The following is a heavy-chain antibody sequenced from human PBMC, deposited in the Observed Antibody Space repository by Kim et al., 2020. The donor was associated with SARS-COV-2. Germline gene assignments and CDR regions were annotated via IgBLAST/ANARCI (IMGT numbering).Heavy chain of an antibody. CDR3: ASDSKVAVFDS. V-gene: IGHV7-4-1*02. CDR1: GYTVHRSA. J-gene: IGHJ4*02. Sequence: ASVKVSCKASGYTVHRSAINWVRQAPGQGLQWMGWINTKTGDPIYAQDFTGRFVFSLDTSVSTTYLQISSLKADDTAVYYCASDSKVAVFDSWGQGTLVTVSS. D-gene: IGHD6-19*01. CDR2: INTKTGDP.